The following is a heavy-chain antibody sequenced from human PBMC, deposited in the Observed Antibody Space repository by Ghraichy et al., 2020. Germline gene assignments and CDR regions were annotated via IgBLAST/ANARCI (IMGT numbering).Heavy chain of an antibody. CDR3: ARHDVLSTPRYHALDV. Sequence: SETLSLTCIVSGGSVSSSNHYWGWIRQPPGKGLEWIGNILYSGTSYYNPSLKSGLTLSIDTSKNQFSLKLSSVTAADTAVYYCARHDVLSTPRYHALDVWGQGTTVTVSS. CDR2: ILYSGTS. D-gene: IGHD5/OR15-5a*01. V-gene: IGHV4-39*01. J-gene: IGHJ6*02. CDR1: GGSVSSSNHY.